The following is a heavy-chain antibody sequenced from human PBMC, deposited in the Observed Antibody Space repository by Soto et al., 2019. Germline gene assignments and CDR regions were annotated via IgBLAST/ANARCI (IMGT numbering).Heavy chain of an antibody. CDR3: ARGSGVYDILTGYYLY. D-gene: IGHD3-9*01. Sequence: ASVKVSCKASGYTFTSYAMHWVRQAPGQMLEWMGWINAGNGNTKYSQKFQGRVTITRDTSASTAYMELSSLRSEDTAVYYCARGSGVYDILTGYYLYWGQGTLVTVSS. J-gene: IGHJ4*02. CDR2: INAGNGNT. CDR1: GYTFTSYA. V-gene: IGHV1-3*01.